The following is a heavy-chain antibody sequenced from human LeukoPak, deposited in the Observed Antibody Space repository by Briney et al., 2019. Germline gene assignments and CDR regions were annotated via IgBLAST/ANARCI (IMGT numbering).Heavy chain of an antibody. D-gene: IGHD2-2*02. V-gene: IGHV3-64*01. J-gene: IGHJ4*02. Sequence: GGSLRLSCAASGFTFSSYAMHWVRQAPGKGLEYVSAISSNGGSTYYANSVKGRFTISRDNSKNTLYLQMGSLRAEDMAEYYCARADCSSTSCHTEDYWGQGTLVTVSS. CDR3: ARADCSSTSCHTEDY. CDR2: ISSNGGST. CDR1: GFTFSSYA.